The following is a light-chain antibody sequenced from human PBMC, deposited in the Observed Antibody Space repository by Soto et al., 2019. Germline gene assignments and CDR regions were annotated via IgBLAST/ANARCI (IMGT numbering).Light chain of an antibody. J-gene: IGLJ2*01. Sequence: QSALTQPASVSGSPGQSITISCTGTSSDVGRYNYVSWYQQHPGRATRLIVYEVINRPAGVSNRFSGSKSGNTASLTISGLHAADEADYYCCSYTRSSTLLFGGGTKLTVL. CDR2: EVI. CDR3: CSYTRSSTLL. V-gene: IGLV2-14*01. CDR1: SSDVGRYNY.